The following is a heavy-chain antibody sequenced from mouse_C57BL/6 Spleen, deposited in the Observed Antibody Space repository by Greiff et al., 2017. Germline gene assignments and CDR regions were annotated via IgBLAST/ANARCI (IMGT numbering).Heavy chain of an antibody. J-gene: IGHJ3*01. D-gene: IGHD1-1*01. CDR2: INPNNGGT. V-gene: IGHV1-26*01. Sequence: VQLQQSGPELVKPGASVKISCKASGYTFTDYYMNWVKQSHGKSLEWIGDINPNNGGTSYNQKFKGKATLTVDKSSSTAYMELRSLTSEDSAVYYCARSGGSSPFAYWGQGTLVTVSA. CDR3: ARSGGSSPFAY. CDR1: GYTFTDYY.